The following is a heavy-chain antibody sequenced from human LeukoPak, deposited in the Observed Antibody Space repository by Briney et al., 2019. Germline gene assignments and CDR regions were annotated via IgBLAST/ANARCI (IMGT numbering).Heavy chain of an antibody. CDR1: GGSISSYY. J-gene: IGHJ5*02. CDR3: ARHTLGAAAGNVWFDP. V-gene: IGHV4-59*08. D-gene: IGHD6-13*01. CDR2: IYYSGST. Sequence: PSETLSLTCTVSGGSISSYYWSWLRQPPGKGLEWIGYIYYSGSTNYNPSLKSRVTISVDTSKNQFSLKRSSVTAADTAVYYCARHTLGAAAGNVWFDPGGQGTLVTVSS.